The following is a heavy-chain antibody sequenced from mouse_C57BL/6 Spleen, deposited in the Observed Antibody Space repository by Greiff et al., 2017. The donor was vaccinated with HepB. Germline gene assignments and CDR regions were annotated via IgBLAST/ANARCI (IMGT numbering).Heavy chain of an antibody. CDR2: INPGSGGT. CDR1: GYAFTNYL. Sequence: QVQLKESGAELVRPGTSVKVSCKASGYAFTNYLIEWVKQRPGQGLEWIGVINPGSGGTNYNEKFKGKATLTADKSSSTAYMQLSSLTSEDSAVYFCARGGPYYYGSSYGFDYWGQGTTLTVSS. D-gene: IGHD1-1*01. V-gene: IGHV1-54*01. CDR3: ARGGPYYYGSSYGFDY. J-gene: IGHJ2*01.